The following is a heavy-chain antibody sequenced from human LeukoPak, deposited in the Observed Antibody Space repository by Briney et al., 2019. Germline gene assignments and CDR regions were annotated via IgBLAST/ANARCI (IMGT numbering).Heavy chain of an antibody. CDR1: GFTFSSYS. V-gene: IGHV3-21*01. Sequence: GGSLSLSCAASGFTFSSYSMNWVRQAPGKGLEWVSSIDPSSYYIYYGDSVKGRSAISRDNAKNSLYLQINSLRAEDTAVYYCARVSGRLERQSDLDFWGQGTLVTVSS. D-gene: IGHD1-1*01. CDR2: IDPSSYYI. J-gene: IGHJ4*02. CDR3: ARVSGRLERQSDLDF.